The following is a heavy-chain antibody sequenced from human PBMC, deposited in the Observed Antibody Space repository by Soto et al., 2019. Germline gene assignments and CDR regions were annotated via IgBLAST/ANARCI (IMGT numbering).Heavy chain of an antibody. J-gene: IGHJ5*02. Sequence: ASVKVSGKASGYTFTSYYMHWVRQAPGQGLEWMGIINPSGGSTSYAQKFQGRVTMTRDTSTSTVYMELSSLRSEDTAVYYCARESWGPRYYDFWSGYYGPNWFDPRGQGTLGTVSS. CDR1: GYTFTSYY. V-gene: IGHV1-46*01. CDR2: INPSGGST. D-gene: IGHD3-3*01. CDR3: ARESWGPRYYDFWSGYYGPNWFDP.